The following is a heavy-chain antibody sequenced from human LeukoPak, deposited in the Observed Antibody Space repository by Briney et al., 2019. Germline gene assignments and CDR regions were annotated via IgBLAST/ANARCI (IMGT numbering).Heavy chain of an antibody. CDR3: ARDQRYCSSSSCPWEPFDY. CDR1: GFTFSRYE. V-gene: IGHV3-48*03. Sequence: GGSLRLSCAASGFTFSRYEMNWVRQAPGKGLEWVSYISDSGTTIYYADSVKGRFTISRDNAKNSLYLQMNSLRAEDTAVYYCARDQRYCSSSSCPWEPFDYWGQGTLVTVSS. J-gene: IGHJ4*02. D-gene: IGHD2-2*01. CDR2: ISDSGTTI.